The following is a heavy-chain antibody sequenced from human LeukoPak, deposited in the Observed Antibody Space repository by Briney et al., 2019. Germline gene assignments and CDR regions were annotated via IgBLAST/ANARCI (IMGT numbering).Heavy chain of an antibody. CDR3: ARHVGSWSTGWLDL. J-gene: IGHJ5*02. CDR1: GITFSSHA. V-gene: IGHV3-23*01. D-gene: IGHD6-13*01. CDR2: ISNNADSA. Sequence: GGSLRLSCVASGITFSSHALSWVRQAPRKGLEWVSGISNNADSAYYADSVKGRFTISRDNSKNTLFLQMNSLGAEDTAVYYCARHVGSWSTGWLDLWGQGTLVSVSS.